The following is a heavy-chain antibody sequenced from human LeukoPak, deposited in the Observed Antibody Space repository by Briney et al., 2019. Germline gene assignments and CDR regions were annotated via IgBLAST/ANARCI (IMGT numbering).Heavy chain of an antibody. Sequence: GGSLRLSCAASGFTFSSYWMSWVRQAPGKGLEWVANIKQDGSEIYYVDSVKGRFTVSRDSAKNSLYLQMNSLRPEDTALYYCVKDMNPGGADVWGQGTTVTVSS. CDR2: IKQDGSEI. V-gene: IGHV3-7*03. J-gene: IGHJ6*02. CDR3: VKDMNPGGADV. CDR1: GFTFSSYW. D-gene: IGHD3-10*01.